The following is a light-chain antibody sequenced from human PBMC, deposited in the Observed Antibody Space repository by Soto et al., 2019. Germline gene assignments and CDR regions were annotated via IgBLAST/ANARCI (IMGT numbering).Light chain of an antibody. CDR1: QGISSY. CDR2: AAS. CDR3: QQYYSYPLT. J-gene: IGKJ4*01. Sequence: ALRRTQSPSSFSASTGDRVTITCRASQGISSYLAWYQQKPGKAPKLLIYAASTLQSGVPSRFSGSGSGTDFTLTISCLQSEDFATYYCQQYYSYPLTFGGGTKV. V-gene: IGKV1-8*01.